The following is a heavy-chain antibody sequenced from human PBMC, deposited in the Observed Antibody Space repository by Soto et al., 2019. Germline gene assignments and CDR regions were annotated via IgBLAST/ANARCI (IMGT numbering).Heavy chain of an antibody. CDR3: ARGGSYSGYDPNFDY. Sequence: PGGSLRLSCAASGFTFSSYSMNWVRQAPGKGLEWVSSISSSSSYIYYADSVKGRFTISRDNAKNSLYLQMNSLRAEDTAVYYCARGGSYSGYDPNFDYWGQGTLVTVSS. CDR1: GFTFSSYS. CDR2: ISSSSSYI. D-gene: IGHD5-12*01. J-gene: IGHJ4*02. V-gene: IGHV3-21*01.